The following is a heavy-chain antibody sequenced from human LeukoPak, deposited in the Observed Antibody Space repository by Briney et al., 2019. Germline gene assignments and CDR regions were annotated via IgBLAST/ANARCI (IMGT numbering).Heavy chain of an antibody. Sequence: PGGSLRLSCAASGFTFSSYSMNWVRQAPGKGLEWVSSISSSSSYIYYADSVKGRFTISRDNAKNSLYLQMNSLRAEDTAVYYCARIGYSYGSPIDYWGQGTLVTVSS. CDR3: ARIGYSYGSPIDY. CDR2: ISSSSSYI. D-gene: IGHD5-18*01. V-gene: IGHV3-21*01. J-gene: IGHJ4*02. CDR1: GFTFSSYS.